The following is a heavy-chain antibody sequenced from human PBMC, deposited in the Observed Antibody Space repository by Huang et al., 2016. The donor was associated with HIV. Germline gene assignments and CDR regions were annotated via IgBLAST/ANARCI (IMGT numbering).Heavy chain of an antibody. Sequence: QVQLVQSGAEVKKPGASVKVSCTASGFNFNNYDFNWVRQASGQGLEWMGWMNPKSGNTGYAQKVQGRVTITRNTSITTAYMELRSLRSEDTAVYYCARARGFLYDSTGYYSRYYFDSWGQGTLVTISS. V-gene: IGHV1-8*03. J-gene: IGHJ4*02. CDR3: ARARGFLYDSTGYYSRYYFDS. CDR1: GFNFNNYD. D-gene: IGHD3-22*01. CDR2: MNPKSGNT.